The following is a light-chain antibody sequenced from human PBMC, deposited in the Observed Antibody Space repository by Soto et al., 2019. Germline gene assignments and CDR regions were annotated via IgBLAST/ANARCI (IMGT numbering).Light chain of an antibody. V-gene: IGKV3-20*01. CDR3: QQYGSSPAVT. J-gene: IGKJ4*01. CDR1: QSVSSSY. Sequence: ENVLTQSPGTLSLSPGERATLSCRASQSVSSSYLAWYQQKPGQAPRLLIYGASSRATGIPDRFSVSGSGTDFNLTISRLEPEDFAVYYCQQYGSSPAVTFGGGTKVEIQ. CDR2: GAS.